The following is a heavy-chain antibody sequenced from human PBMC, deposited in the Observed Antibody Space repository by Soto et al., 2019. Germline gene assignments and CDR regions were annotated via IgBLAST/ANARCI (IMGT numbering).Heavy chain of an antibody. V-gene: IGHV1-18*01. J-gene: IGHJ3*02. CDR2: ISAYNGNT. CDR3: ARVPPQAVAGLGNAFDI. Sequence: GASVKVSCTASGYTYTSYGISWVRQAQGQGLEWMGWISAYNGNTNYAQKLQGRVTMTTDTSTSTAYMELRSLRSDDTAVYYCARVPPQAVAGLGNAFDIWGQGTMVTVSS. CDR1: GYTYTSYG. D-gene: IGHD6-19*01.